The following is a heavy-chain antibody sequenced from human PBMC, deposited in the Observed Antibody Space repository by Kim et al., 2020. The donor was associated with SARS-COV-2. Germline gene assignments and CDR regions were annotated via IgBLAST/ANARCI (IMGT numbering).Heavy chain of an antibody. CDR1: GGSISSSSYY. Sequence: SETLSLTCTVSGGSISSSSYYWGWIRQPPGKGLEWIGSIYYSGSTYYNPSLKSRVTISVDTSKNQFSLKLSSVTAADTAVYYCASQTYYYDSSGYYLPDYWGQGPLVTVSS. V-gene: IGHV4-39*01. CDR2: IYYSGST. CDR3: ASQTYYYDSSGYYLPDY. D-gene: IGHD3-22*01. J-gene: IGHJ4*02.